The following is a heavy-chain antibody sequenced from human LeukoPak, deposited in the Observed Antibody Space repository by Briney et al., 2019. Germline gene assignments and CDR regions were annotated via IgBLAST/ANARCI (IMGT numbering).Heavy chain of an antibody. Sequence: GGSLRLSCAASGFTFSSYEMNWVRQAAGKGMGWVSYISSSGSITYYAGSVKGRFTISRDKATNSLYLQMNSLRAEDTAVYYCAELGITMIGGVWGKGTTVTISS. CDR1: GFTFSSYE. D-gene: IGHD3-10*02. V-gene: IGHV3-48*03. CDR2: ISSSGSIT. J-gene: IGHJ6*04. CDR3: AELGITMIGGV.